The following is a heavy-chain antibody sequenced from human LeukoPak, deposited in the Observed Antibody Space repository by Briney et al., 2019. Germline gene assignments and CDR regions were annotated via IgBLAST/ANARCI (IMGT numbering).Heavy chain of an antibody. D-gene: IGHD2-21*02. Sequence: PGGSLRLPCAASGFTFSSYAMSWVRQAPGKGLEWVSAISGSGDSTYYGDSVKGRFTISRDNSKNTLYLQMNSLRAEDTAVYYCAREVLEWYCGGDCYSGYFDYWGQGTLVTVSS. J-gene: IGHJ4*02. CDR1: GFTFSSYA. V-gene: IGHV3-23*01. CDR3: AREVLEWYCGGDCYSGYFDY. CDR2: ISGSGDST.